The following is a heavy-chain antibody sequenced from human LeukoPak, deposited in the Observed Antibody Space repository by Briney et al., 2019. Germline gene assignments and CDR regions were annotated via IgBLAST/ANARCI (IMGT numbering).Heavy chain of an antibody. CDR2: INHSGST. D-gene: IGHD4-23*01. CDR3: ARAGYDFGNYFFDH. CDR1: GGSFNGYY. V-gene: IGHV4-34*01. J-gene: IGHJ4*02. Sequence: SSETLSLTCAVYGGSFNGYYWGWIRQPPGKGLEWIGEINHSGSTTHNPSLESRVTISLDTSKNQFSLRLSSVTAADTAVYYCARAGYDFGNYFFDHRGQGTLVTVSS.